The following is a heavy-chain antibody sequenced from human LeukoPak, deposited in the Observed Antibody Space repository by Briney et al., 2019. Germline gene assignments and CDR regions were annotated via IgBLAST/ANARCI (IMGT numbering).Heavy chain of an antibody. CDR3: ARDQGYGSARYGMDV. CDR1: GFTVSSNY. V-gene: IGHV3-66*01. CDR2: IYSGGST. Sequence: PGGSLRLSCAASGFTVSSNYMSWVRQAPGKGLERVSVIYSGGSTYYADTVKGRFTISRDNSKNTLYLQMNSLRAEDTAVYYCARDQGYGSARYGMDVWGQGTTVTVSS. J-gene: IGHJ6*02. D-gene: IGHD3-10*01.